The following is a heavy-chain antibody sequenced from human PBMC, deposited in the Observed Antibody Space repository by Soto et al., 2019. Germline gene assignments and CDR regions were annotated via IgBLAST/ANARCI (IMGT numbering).Heavy chain of an antibody. CDR1: GFTFSNYA. J-gene: IGHJ6*02. D-gene: IGHD2-2*01. V-gene: IGHV3-64D*06. Sequence: QPGGSLRLSCSASGFTFSNYALHWARQAPGKGLAYVSSISSNGGFTYYSDSVKGRFTISRDNSKNTLSLQMTSLRPEDTAVYYCVTTGHCSGTRCYEFRDYYYGMDVWGQGTTVTVS. CDR3: VTTGHCSGTRCYEFRDYYYGMDV. CDR2: ISSNGGFT.